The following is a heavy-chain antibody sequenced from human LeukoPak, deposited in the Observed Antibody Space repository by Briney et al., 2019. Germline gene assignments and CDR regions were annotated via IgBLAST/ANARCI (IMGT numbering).Heavy chain of an antibody. Sequence: PGGSLRLSCAASGFTCSSCGMSWVRQAPGKGLEWVSAISGSGGSTYYADSVKGRFTISRDNAKNALYLQMNSLRAEDTAVYYCAKDLHYGSADYWGQGTLVTVSS. D-gene: IGHD3-10*01. CDR1: GFTCSSCG. CDR3: AKDLHYGSADY. CDR2: ISGSGGST. V-gene: IGHV3-23*01. J-gene: IGHJ4*02.